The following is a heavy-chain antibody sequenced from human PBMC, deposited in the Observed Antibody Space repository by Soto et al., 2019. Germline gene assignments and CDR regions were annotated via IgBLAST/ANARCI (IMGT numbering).Heavy chain of an antibody. CDR3: ARVRKYCSSTSCQYYFDY. D-gene: IGHD2-2*01. CDR2: INHSGST. J-gene: IGHJ4*02. Sequence: SETLSLTCAVYGGSFSGYYWSWIRQPPGKGLEWIGEINHSGSTNYNPSLKSRVTISVDTSKNQFSLKLTSATAADTAVYYCARVRKYCSSTSCQYYFDYWGQGTLVTVSS. CDR1: GGSFSGYY. V-gene: IGHV4-34*01.